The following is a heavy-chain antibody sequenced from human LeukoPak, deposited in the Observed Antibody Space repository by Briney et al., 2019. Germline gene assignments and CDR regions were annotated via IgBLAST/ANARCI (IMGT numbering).Heavy chain of an antibody. CDR2: ITSDGSSA. CDR3: ARSSPYSTSWYSG. Sequence: GVSLRLSCAASGFTLSSYWMHWVRQAPGKGLVWVSRITSDGSSANYADSVKGRFTISRDNAKNTLYLQMSSLRAEDTAVYYCARSSPYSTSWYSGWGQGTLVTVSS. V-gene: IGHV3-74*01. CDR1: GFTLSSYW. J-gene: IGHJ4*02. D-gene: IGHD6-13*01.